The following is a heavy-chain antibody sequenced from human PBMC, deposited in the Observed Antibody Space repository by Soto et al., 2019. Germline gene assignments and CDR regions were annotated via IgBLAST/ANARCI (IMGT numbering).Heavy chain of an antibody. CDR3: ARLEEQFIWYFEY. J-gene: IGHJ4*02. CDR1: DGPISGSS. Sequence: SETLSLTCTVSDGPISGSSWSLIRQPPGKGLEWIGYIYYTGGTKYNPSLKGRVTISVDLSKSQFSLRLTSVTAADTGVYYCARLEEQFIWYFEYWGTGTLVTVSS. V-gene: IGHV4-59*01. CDR2: IYYTGGT. D-gene: IGHD4-4*01.